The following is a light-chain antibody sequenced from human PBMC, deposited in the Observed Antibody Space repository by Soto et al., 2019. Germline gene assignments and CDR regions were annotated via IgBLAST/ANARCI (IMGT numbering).Light chain of an antibody. CDR1: QSISSY. Sequence: EIVLTQSPATLSLSPGERATLSCRASQSISSYLAWYQQKPGQAPRLLIFDASNRATGIPARFSGSGSGTDFTLTISSLEPVDFAVYYCQQRNLWSLSFGGGTKVVIK. V-gene: IGKV3-11*01. J-gene: IGKJ4*01. CDR2: DAS. CDR3: QQRNLWSLS.